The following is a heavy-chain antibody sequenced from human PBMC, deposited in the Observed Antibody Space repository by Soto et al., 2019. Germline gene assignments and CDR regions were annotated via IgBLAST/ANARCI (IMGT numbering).Heavy chain of an antibody. J-gene: IGHJ5*02. CDR3: LKALRPSFTFGGVIDWFDP. CDR1: GFTFDDYA. Sequence: PGGSLRLSCAASGFTFDDYAMHWVRQAQGKGLEWVSGISWNSGSIGYADSVKGRFTISRDNAKNSLYLQMNSLRAEDTALYYCLKALRPSFTFGGVIDWFDPWGQGTLVTVSS. CDR2: ISWNSGSI. D-gene: IGHD3-16*02. V-gene: IGHV3-9*01.